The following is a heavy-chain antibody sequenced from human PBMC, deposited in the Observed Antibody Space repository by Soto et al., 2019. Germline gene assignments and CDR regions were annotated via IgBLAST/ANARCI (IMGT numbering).Heavy chain of an antibody. CDR2: IIPIFGTA. CDR1: GGTFSSYA. V-gene: IGHV1-69*06. Sequence: ASVKVSCKASGGTFSSYAISWVRQAPGQGLEWMGGIIPIFGTANYAQKFQGRVTITADKSTSTAYMELSSLRSDDTAVYYCARDMSVYCSSTSCEGWFDPWGQGTLVTVSS. J-gene: IGHJ5*02. CDR3: ARDMSVYCSSTSCEGWFDP. D-gene: IGHD2-2*01.